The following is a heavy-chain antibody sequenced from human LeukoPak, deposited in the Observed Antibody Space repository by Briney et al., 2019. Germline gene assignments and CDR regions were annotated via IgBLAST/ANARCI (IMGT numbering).Heavy chain of an antibody. CDR1: GFTFSSYW. Sequence: GGSLRLSCAASGFTFSSYWMSWVRQAPGKGLEWVANIKQDGSEKYYVDSVKGRFTISRDNAKNSLYLQMNSLRAEDTAVYYCAKDHAGAAADTDDAFDIWGQGTMVTVSS. CDR2: IKQDGSEK. J-gene: IGHJ3*02. CDR3: AKDHAGAAADTDDAFDI. V-gene: IGHV3-7*01. D-gene: IGHD6-13*01.